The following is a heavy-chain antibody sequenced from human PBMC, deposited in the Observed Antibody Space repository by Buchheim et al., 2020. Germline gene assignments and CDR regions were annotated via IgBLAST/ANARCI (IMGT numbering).Heavy chain of an antibody. CDR3: ARGKSGIAVFDI. CDR2: ITSTSSTI. Sequence: EMQLVESGGGLVQPGGSLRLSCTASGFTFSSYSMNWVRQAPGKGPEWISYITSTSSTIYYADSVKGRFTISRDNAKNSLYLKMNSLRDEDTAVYYCARGKSGIAVFDIWGQGT. CDR1: GFTFSSYS. V-gene: IGHV3-48*02. D-gene: IGHD6-19*01. J-gene: IGHJ3*02.